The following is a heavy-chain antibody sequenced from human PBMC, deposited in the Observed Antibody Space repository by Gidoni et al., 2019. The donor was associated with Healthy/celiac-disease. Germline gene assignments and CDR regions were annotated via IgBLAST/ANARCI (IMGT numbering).Heavy chain of an antibody. J-gene: IGHJ4*02. CDR2: ISYDGSNK. CDR3: ARAVAGAIFDY. V-gene: IGHV3-30-3*01. CDR1: GFTFSSYA. Sequence: QVQLVESGGGVVQPGRSLRLSCSAPGFTFSSYAMHWVRQAPGKGLGWVAVISYDGSNKYYADSVKGRFTISRDNSKNTLYLQMNSLRAEDTAVYYCARAVAGAIFDYWGQGTLVTVSS. D-gene: IGHD6-19*01.